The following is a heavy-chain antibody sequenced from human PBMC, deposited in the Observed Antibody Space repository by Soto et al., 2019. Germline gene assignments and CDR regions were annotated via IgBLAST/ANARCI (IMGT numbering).Heavy chain of an antibody. V-gene: IGHV3-30*18. J-gene: IGHJ3*02. Sequence: QVQLVESGGGVVQPGRSLRLSCAASGFTFSSYGMHWVRQAPGKGLEWVAVISYDGHNKYYVDSVKARFTISRDNSKNTRYLQMNSLRAEDTAVYYCAKDESHLWFGDAFDIWGQGTMVTVSS. CDR3: AKDESHLWFGDAFDI. CDR2: ISYDGHNK. CDR1: GFTFSSYG. D-gene: IGHD3-10*01.